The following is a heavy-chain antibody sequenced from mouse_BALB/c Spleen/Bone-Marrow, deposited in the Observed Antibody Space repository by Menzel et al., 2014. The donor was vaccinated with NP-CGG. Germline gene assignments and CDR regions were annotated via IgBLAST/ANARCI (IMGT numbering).Heavy chain of an antibody. J-gene: IGHJ3*01. CDR1: GFDFSRYW. CDR2: INPDSSTI. V-gene: IGHV4-1*02. Sequence: VQLKESGGGLVQPGGSLKLSCAASGFDFSRYWMSWVRQAPEKGLEWIGEINPDSSTINYTPSLKDKFIISRDNAKNTLYLQMSKVRSEDTALYYCARLSYYGRFAYWGQGTLVTVSA. D-gene: IGHD1-1*01. CDR3: ARLSYYGRFAY.